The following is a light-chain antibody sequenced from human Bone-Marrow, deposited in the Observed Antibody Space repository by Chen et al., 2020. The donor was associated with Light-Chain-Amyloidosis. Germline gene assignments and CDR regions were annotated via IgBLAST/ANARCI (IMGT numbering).Light chain of an antibody. CDR1: QRISKC. Sequence: EIVFTQSPATLSLSPGKRAALSCSASQRISKCLAWYQHKPGQAPRLLIYDASIRATGIPARFSGSGSGTDFTLTINSLEPEDFAVYYCQERTNWPLYTFGQGTKLEI. J-gene: IGKJ2*01. CDR3: QERTNWPLYT. CDR2: DAS. V-gene: IGKV3-11*01.